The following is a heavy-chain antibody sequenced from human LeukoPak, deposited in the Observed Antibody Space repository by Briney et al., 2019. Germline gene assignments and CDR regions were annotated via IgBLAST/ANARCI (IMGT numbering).Heavy chain of an antibody. CDR3: ARGSPPDY. J-gene: IGHJ4*02. CDR2: ISYDGSNK. CDR1: GFTFSSYW. V-gene: IGHV3-30-3*01. Sequence: GGSLRLSCAASGFTFSSYWMTWVRQAPGKGLEWVAVISYDGSNKYYADSVKGRFTISRDNSKNTLYLQMNSLRTEDTAVYYCARGSPPDYWGQGTLVTVSS.